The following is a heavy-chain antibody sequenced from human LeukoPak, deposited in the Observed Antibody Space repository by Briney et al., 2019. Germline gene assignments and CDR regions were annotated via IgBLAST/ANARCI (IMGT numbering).Heavy chain of an antibody. D-gene: IGHD2-2*01. V-gene: IGHV3-23*01. CDR1: GFTFSSHG. CDR3: ARVRCSSNSCFPDY. Sequence: PGGSLRLSCAASGFTFSSHGMSWVRQAPGKGLEWVSSISGGGVSTYYADSVKGRFIISRDNSKNTLYLQMNSLRAEDTAVYYCARVRCSSNSCFPDYWGQGTLVTVSS. CDR2: ISGGGVST. J-gene: IGHJ4*02.